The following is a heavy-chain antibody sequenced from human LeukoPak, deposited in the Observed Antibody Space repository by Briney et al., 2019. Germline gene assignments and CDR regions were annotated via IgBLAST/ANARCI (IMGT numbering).Heavy chain of an antibody. J-gene: IGHJ4*02. D-gene: IGHD2-8*01. Sequence: GGSLRLSCAASGFTFSSYEMNWVRQAPGKGLEWVSYISSSGSTIYYADSVKGRFTISRDNAKTSLYLQMKSLRAEDTAVYYCSSLRMAWLDYWGQGTLVTVSS. CDR1: GFTFSSYE. V-gene: IGHV3-48*03. CDR2: ISSSGSTI. CDR3: SSLRMAWLDY.